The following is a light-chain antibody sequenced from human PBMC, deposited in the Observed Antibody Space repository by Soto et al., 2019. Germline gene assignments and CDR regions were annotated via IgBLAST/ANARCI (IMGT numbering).Light chain of an antibody. V-gene: IGKV3-15*01. CDR2: GAS. CDR3: QQYHDAGST. J-gene: IGKJ1*01. Sequence: IVMTQSPATLSVFTGGRASLSCRASQSVSNNLAWYQKKPGQAPRLLIYGASTRAAGISVRFSGSGSGTEFTLIISILQSDDSAVYYCQQYHDAGSTFGQGAKVEI. CDR1: QSVSNN.